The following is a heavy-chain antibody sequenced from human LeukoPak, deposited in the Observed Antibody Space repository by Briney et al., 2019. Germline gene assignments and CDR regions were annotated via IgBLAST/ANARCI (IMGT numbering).Heavy chain of an antibody. V-gene: IGHV3-21*01. CDR2: ISSSSSYK. J-gene: IGHJ4*02. CDR3: AREGTLEWSSDY. D-gene: IGHD3-3*01. CDR1: EFTFSSYG. Sequence: GGSLRLSCVASEFTFSSYGMHWVRQAPGKGLEWVSSISSSSSYKYYADSVKGRFTISRDNTKNSLYLQMNSLRDDDTAVYYCAREGTLEWSSDYWGQGTLVTVSS.